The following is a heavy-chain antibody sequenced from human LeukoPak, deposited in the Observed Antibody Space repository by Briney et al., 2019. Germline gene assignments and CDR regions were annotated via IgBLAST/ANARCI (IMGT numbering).Heavy chain of an antibody. J-gene: IGHJ4*02. Sequence: QTGGSLRLSCAASALTFSSYWMSWVRQAPGKGLEWVANIKPDGSEKYYVDSVKGRFTISRDNAKNSLYLQMNSLRAEDTAVYYCARWFSYGHFDYWGQGTLVTVSS. CDR1: ALTFSSYW. CDR2: IKPDGSEK. D-gene: IGHD5-18*01. V-gene: IGHV3-7*01. CDR3: ARWFSYGHFDY.